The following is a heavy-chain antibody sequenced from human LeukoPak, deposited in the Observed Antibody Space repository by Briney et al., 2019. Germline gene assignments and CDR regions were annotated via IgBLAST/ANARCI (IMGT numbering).Heavy chain of an antibody. CDR2: IYVSGST. V-gene: IGHV4-61*02. Sequence: SQTLSLTCTVSGSISSGSYYWSWIRQPAGKGLEWIGRIYVSGSTNYNPSLESRVTISVDTSKNQFSLKLTSLTAADTAVYYCAREGQQLVPPFDYWGQGTLVTVSS. D-gene: IGHD6-6*01. CDR3: AREGQQLVPPFDY. CDR1: GSISSGSYY. J-gene: IGHJ4*02.